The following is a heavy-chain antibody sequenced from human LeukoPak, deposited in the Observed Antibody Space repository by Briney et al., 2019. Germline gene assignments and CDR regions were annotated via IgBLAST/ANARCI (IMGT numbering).Heavy chain of an antibody. D-gene: IGHD3-22*01. CDR2: ISYDGSNK. J-gene: IGHJ3*02. CDR3: AKVNSYYDSSGYLGDAFDI. Sequence: GGSLRLSCAASGFTFSSYGTHWVRQAPGKGLEWVAVISYDGSNKYYADSVKGRFTISRDNSKNTLYLQMNSLRAEDTAVYYCAKVNSYYDSSGYLGDAFDIWGQGTMVTVSS. V-gene: IGHV3-30*18. CDR1: GFTFSSYG.